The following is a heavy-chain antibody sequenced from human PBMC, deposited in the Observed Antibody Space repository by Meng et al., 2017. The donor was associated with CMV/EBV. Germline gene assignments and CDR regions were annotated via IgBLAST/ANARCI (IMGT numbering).Heavy chain of an antibody. J-gene: IGHJ5*02. CDR1: GFSVRNYE. Sequence: GGSLRLSCAASGFSVRNYEMNWVRQAPGKGLEWVSYISGDGSTIYYADSVKGRFTFSRDTAKNSAYLQMNSLRVEDTAIYYCARKTIGTIWFDPWGQGTLVTVS. CDR3: ARKTIGTIWFDP. D-gene: IGHD1-1*01. V-gene: IGHV3-48*03. CDR2: ISGDGSTI.